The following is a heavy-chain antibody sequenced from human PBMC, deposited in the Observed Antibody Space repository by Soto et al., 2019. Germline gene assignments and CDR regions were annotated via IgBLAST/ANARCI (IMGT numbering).Heavy chain of an antibody. J-gene: IGHJ4*02. Sequence: SVKVSCKASRGTFSSYAISWVRQAPGQGLDWMGGIIPIFGTANYAQKFQGRVTITADESTSTAYMELSSLRSEDTAVYYCARGWAVLRYFDWLPYFDYWCQVTLVTVSS. CDR3: ARGWAVLRYFDWLPYFDY. D-gene: IGHD3-9*01. CDR2: IIPIFGTA. CDR1: RGTFSSYA. V-gene: IGHV1-69*13.